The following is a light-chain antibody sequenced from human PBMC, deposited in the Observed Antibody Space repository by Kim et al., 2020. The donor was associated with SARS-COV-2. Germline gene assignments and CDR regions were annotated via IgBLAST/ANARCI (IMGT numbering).Light chain of an antibody. V-gene: IGKV1-5*03. CDR3: QQYNTYSPT. CDR1: QNVNKW. Sequence: DIQMTQSPSTLSASVGARVTITCRASQNVNKWVAWYQQKPGQAPKLLIYKASTLETGGPSRFSGSGSGTEYTLTISSLQAEDFATYYCQQYNTYSPTFVQGTKVDIK. J-gene: IGKJ1*01. CDR2: KAS.